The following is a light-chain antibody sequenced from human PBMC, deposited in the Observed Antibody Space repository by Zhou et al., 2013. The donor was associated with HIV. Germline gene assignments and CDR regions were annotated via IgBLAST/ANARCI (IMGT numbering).Light chain of an antibody. Sequence: EIVMTQSPATLSVSPGERATLSCRASQNVSSKVAWYQQKPGQAPRLLIFGASSRATGIPDRFSGSGSGTDFTLTISRLEPDDFATYYCQQYGNSPITFGQGTRLDI. CDR3: QQYGNSPIT. CDR2: GAS. CDR1: QNVSSK. J-gene: IGKJ5*01. V-gene: IGKV3-20*01.